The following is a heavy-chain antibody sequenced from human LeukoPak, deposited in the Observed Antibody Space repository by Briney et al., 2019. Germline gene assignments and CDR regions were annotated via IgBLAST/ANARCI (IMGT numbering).Heavy chain of an antibody. V-gene: IGHV3-21*01. D-gene: IGHD2-15*01. Sequence: GGSLRLSCAASGFTFSSYSMNWVRQAPGKGLEWVSSISSSSYIYYADSVKGRFTISRDNAKNSLYLQMNSLRAEDTAVYYCARDLGCSGGSCYPYYYYGMDVWGQGTAVTVSS. CDR1: GFTFSSYS. CDR2: ISSSSYI. CDR3: ARDLGCSGGSCYPYYYYGMDV. J-gene: IGHJ6*02.